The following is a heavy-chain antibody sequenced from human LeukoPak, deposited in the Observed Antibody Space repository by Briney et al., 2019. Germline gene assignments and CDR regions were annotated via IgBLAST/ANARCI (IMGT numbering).Heavy chain of an antibody. J-gene: IGHJ4*02. CDR2: IHNSGTS. V-gene: IGHV4-59*01. D-gene: IGHD3-16*01. CDR3: TRGAGWLIDY. CDR1: DDSISDYY. Sequence: SETLSLTCTVSDDSISDYYRGWIRQPPGKGLEWIRYIHNSGTSTYNLSLKGRVTISADTSKNQFSLKLNSMTTAGTAVYYCTRGAGWLIDYWGQGILVTVSS.